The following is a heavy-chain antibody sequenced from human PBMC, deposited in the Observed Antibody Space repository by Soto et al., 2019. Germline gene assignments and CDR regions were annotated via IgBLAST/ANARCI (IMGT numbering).Heavy chain of an antibody. V-gene: IGHV4-39*01. CDR3: ARNVDTAMVRYYYYYMDV. D-gene: IGHD5-18*01. CDR2: IYYSGST. Sequence: SETLSLTCTVSGGSISSSSYYWGWIRQPPGKGLEWIGSIYYSGSTYYNPSLKSRVTISVDTSKNQFSLKLSSVTAADTAVYYCARNVDTAMVRYYYYYMDVWGKGTTVTVSS. J-gene: IGHJ6*03. CDR1: GGSISSSSYY.